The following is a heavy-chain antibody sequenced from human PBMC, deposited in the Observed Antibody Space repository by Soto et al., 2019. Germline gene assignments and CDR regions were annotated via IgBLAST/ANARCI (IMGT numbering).Heavy chain of an antibody. D-gene: IGHD3-16*01. CDR2: ITGRSAVP. J-gene: IGHJ5*02. Sequence: EGQLLQSGGVLVQPGGSLRLSCAGSGLTLRSYAMTWIRQTPEKGLEWVSTITGRSAVPSYADSVNGRFTVSRDNSKNTLYLQMNSLRPDDTAIYYCAKGGPFTGGFDPWGQGTLVTVSA. CDR1: GLTLRSYA. CDR3: AKGGPFTGGFDP. V-gene: IGHV3-23*01.